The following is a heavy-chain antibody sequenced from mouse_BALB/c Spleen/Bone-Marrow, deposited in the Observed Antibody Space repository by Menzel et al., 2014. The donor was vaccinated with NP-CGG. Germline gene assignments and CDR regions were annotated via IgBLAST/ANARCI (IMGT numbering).Heavy chain of an antibody. J-gene: IGHJ4*01. CDR3: ARRVWSRGGDY. Sequence: EVKLMEFGGGLVQPGGSLKLSCAASGFTFSSYTMSWVRPTPEKMLEWVAYISNGGGSTYYPDTVKGRLAISRDNAMNTLYLQMSSLKAEDTPVYYCARRVWSRGGDYWGLGTSGTVSS. V-gene: IGHV5-12-2*01. D-gene: IGHD2-10*02. CDR2: ISNGGGST. CDR1: GFTFSSYT.